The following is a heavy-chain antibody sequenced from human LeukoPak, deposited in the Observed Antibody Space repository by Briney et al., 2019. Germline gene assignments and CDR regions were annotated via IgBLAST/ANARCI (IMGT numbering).Heavy chain of an antibody. V-gene: IGHV4-39*07. J-gene: IGHJ5*02. CDR1: GGSISSSSYY. CDR2: IYYSGST. Sequence: SETLSLTCTVSGGSISSSSYYWGWIRQPPGKGLEWIGSIYYSGSTYYNPSLKSRVTISVDTSKKQFSLKLSSVAAADTAVYYCARISGSYDRWFDPWGQGTLVTVSS. D-gene: IGHD1-26*01. CDR3: ARISGSYDRWFDP.